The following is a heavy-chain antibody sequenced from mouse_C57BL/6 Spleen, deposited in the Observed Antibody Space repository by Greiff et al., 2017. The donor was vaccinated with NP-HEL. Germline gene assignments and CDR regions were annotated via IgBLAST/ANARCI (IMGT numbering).Heavy chain of an antibody. CDR3: TRSLRTAND. V-gene: IGHV1-15*01. CDR1: GYTFTDYE. J-gene: IGHJ2*01. Sequence: QVQLQQSGAELVRPGASVTLSCKASGYTFTDYEMHWVKQTPVHGLEWIGAIDPETGGTAYNQKFKGKGILTTDKSSSTAYMELRSLTSEDSAVYYCTRSLRTANDWGKGTTLTVSS. CDR2: IDPETGGT. D-gene: IGHD1-2*01.